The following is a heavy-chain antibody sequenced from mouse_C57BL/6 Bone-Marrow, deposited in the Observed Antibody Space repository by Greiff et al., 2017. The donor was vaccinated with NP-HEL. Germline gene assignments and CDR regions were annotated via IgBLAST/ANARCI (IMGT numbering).Heavy chain of an antibody. J-gene: IGHJ4*01. V-gene: IGHV1-69*01. CDR2: IDPSDSYT. CDR1: GYTFTSYW. D-gene: IGHD1-1*01. CDR3: ARALITTVVAPMDY. Sequence: QVQLQQPGAELVMPGASVKLSCKASGYTFTSYWMHWVKQRPGQGLEWIGEIDPSDSYTTYNQKFKGKSTLTVDKSSSTAYMQLSSLTSEDSAVYYCARALITTVVAPMDYWGQGTSVTVSS.